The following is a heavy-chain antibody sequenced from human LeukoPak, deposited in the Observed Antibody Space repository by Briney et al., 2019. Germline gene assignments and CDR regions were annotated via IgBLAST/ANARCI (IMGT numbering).Heavy chain of an antibody. CDR1: GGSISTSDYN. CDR2: INYSGNT. J-gene: IGHJ4*02. V-gene: IGHV4-39*01. CDR3: ARTGMVGAADY. D-gene: IGHD2-15*01. Sequence: SETLSLTCTVSGGSISTSDYNWGCIRQPPGKGLEWIGSINYSGNTYYNPSLKSRVTISVDTSKNQFSLKLSAVTAADTAVYYCARTGMVGAADYWGQGTLVTVSS.